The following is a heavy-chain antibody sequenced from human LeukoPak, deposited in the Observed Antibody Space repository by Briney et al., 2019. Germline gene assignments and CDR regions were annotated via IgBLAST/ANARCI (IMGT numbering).Heavy chain of an antibody. V-gene: IGHV3-23*01. D-gene: IGHD4-23*01. CDR3: AKSLDYGGNRARLDF. CDR1: GFTFSSYV. CDR2: VSGSGSTT. Sequence: PGGSLRLSCAASGFTFSSYVMHWVRQAPGKGLEWVSAVSGSGSTTYYARSVKGRFTVSRDNSKNTLYLQMNSLRVDDTAVYYCAKSLDYGGNRARLDFWGQGTLVTVSS. J-gene: IGHJ4*02.